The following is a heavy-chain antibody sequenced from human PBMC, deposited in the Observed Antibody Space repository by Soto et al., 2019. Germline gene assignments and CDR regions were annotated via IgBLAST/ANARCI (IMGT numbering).Heavy chain of an antibody. CDR2: MNPYSGNT. V-gene: IGHV1-8*01. Sequence: ASVKVSCKASGYTFTTYDIYWVRQATGQGLEWMGWMNPYSGNTGYAQKFQGRVTVTRNTSISTVYMELSGLSPDDTAVYYCARRKERSGPHYFDYWGQGSQVTVSS. CDR3: ARRKERSGPHYFDY. CDR1: GYTFTTYD. J-gene: IGHJ4*02. D-gene: IGHD6-25*01.